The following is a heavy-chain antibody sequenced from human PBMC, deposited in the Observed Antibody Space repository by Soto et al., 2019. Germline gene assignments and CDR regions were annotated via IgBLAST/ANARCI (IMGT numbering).Heavy chain of an antibody. J-gene: IGHJ6*02. CDR3: ARIIAAAAYGMDV. CDR1: GFTFSSYG. V-gene: IGHV3-33*01. CDR2: IWYDGSNK. Sequence: GGSLRLSCAASGFTFSSYGMHWVRQAPGKGLEWVAVIWYDGSNKYYADSVKGRLTISRDNSKNTLYLQMNSLRAEDTAVYYCARIIAAAAYGMDVWGQGTTVTVSS. D-gene: IGHD6-13*01.